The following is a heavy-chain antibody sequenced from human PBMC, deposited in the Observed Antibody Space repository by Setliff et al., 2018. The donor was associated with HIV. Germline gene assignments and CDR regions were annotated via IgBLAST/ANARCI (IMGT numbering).Heavy chain of an antibody. D-gene: IGHD2-15*01. CDR2: INGGNGKT. CDR1: GYIFIQYA. J-gene: IGHJ4*02. CDR3: ARGVNTAKVEDF. Sequence: ASVKVSCKTSGYIFIQYAVHWVRQAPGQRLEWMGWINGGNGKTKYSQKFQGRVTFTRDTSTTTAYMEVSSLRSEDTAVYYCARGVNTAKVEDFWGQGTLVTVSS. V-gene: IGHV1-3*01.